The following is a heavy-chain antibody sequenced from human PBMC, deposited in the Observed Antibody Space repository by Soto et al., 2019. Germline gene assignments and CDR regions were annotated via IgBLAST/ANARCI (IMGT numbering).Heavy chain of an antibody. Sequence: VGSLRLSCAASGFTFSGYAMTWVRQAPGKGLEWVSSITGSGTSTYYADSVKGRFIISRDNSKNTVSLQMNSLRADDTAVYYCGKSPDFYYYTMYVWGQGTTVTVSS. CDR2: ITGSGTST. CDR3: GKSPDFYYYTMYV. CDR1: GFTFSGYA. J-gene: IGHJ6*02. V-gene: IGHV3-23*01.